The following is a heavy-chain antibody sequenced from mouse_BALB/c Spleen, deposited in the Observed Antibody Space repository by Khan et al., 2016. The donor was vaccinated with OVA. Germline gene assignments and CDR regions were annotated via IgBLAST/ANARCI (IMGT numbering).Heavy chain of an antibody. Sequence: EVKLVESGGGLVQPGGSLKLSCAASGFTFSSYTMSWVRQTPEKRLEWVAYISNGGGITYYPDTVKGRFTISRDNAKNTLYLQMSSLKSEDTAMYYCTRHGYGYGFAYWGQGTLVTVSA. V-gene: IGHV5-12-2*01. CDR3: TRHGYGYGFAY. J-gene: IGHJ3*01. D-gene: IGHD1-2*01. CDR2: ISNGGGIT. CDR1: GFTFSSYT.